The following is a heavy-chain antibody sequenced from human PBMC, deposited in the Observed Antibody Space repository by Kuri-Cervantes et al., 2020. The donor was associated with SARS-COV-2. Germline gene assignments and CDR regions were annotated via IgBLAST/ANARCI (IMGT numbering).Heavy chain of an antibody. CDR3: ARGGYYYMDV. Sequence: GESLKISCAASGFTFSSYAMHWVRQAPGKGLEWVAVISYDGSNKYYADSVKGRFTTSRDNSKNTLYLQMNSLRAEDTAVYYCARGGYYYMDVWGKGTTVTDSS. CDR2: ISYDGSNK. CDR1: GFTFSSYA. J-gene: IGHJ6*03. V-gene: IGHV3-30-3*01.